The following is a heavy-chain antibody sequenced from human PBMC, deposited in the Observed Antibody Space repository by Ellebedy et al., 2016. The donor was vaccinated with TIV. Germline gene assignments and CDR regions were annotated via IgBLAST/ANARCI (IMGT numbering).Heavy chain of an antibody. CDR1: GASISTYY. J-gene: IGHJ4*02. D-gene: IGHD4/OR15-4a*01. Sequence: MPSETLSLTCTVTGASISTYYWSWIRQSPGKGLEWIGHLLHNENTDYNPSYKSRVTISVDTSKKQFSLRLTSVTATDTAVYYCARNGAGWSFDYWGQGTLVTVSS. V-gene: IGHV4-4*09. CDR2: LLHNENT. CDR3: ARNGAGWSFDY.